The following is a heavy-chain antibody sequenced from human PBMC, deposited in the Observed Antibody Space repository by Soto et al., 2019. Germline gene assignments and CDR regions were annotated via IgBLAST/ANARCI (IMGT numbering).Heavy chain of an antibody. CDR2: ISGSGGIT. V-gene: IGHV3-23*01. D-gene: IGHD6-19*01. Sequence: XGSLILSCSASGCTFTSYAMNWVRQAPGKGLDWVSAISGSGGITYYADSVKGRFTISRDNSRNTLYLKMNSLRAEDTAVYYCASKLSSGWYFYFDYWGQGALVTVSS. CDR3: ASKLSSGWYFYFDY. J-gene: IGHJ4*02. CDR1: GCTFTSYA.